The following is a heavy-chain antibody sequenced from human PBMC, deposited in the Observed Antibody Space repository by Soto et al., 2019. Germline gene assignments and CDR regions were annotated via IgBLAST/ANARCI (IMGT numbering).Heavy chain of an antibody. CDR2: IKSKTDGGTT. J-gene: IGHJ6*03. CDR1: GFTFSNAW. D-gene: IGHD2-2*01. CDR3: TTAYCSSTSCLYYYYYYYMDV. Sequence: GGSLRLSCAASGFTFSNAWMSWVRQAPGKGLEWVGRIKSKTDGGTTDYAAPVKGRFTISRDDSKNTLYLQMNSLKTEDTAVYYCTTAYCSSTSCLYYYYYYYMDVWGKGTTVTVSS. V-gene: IGHV3-15*01.